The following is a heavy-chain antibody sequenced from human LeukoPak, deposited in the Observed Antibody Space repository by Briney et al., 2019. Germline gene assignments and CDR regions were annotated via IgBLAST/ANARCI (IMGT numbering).Heavy chain of an antibody. D-gene: IGHD2-2*01. Sequence: GGSLRLSCAASGFTFSSYAIRWVRQAPGKGLEWVSSISGSGGTTYYADSVKGRFTISIDNSKNTLFLQMNSVRAEDTAVYYCAKAPQKYCSTTCYFDYWGQGTLVTVSS. CDR1: GFTFSSYA. CDR2: ISGSGGTT. CDR3: AKAPQKYCSTTCYFDY. V-gene: IGHV3-23*01. J-gene: IGHJ4*02.